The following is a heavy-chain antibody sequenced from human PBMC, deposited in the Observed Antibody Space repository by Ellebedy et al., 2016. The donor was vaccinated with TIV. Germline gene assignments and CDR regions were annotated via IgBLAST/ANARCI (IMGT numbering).Heavy chain of an antibody. J-gene: IGHJ4*02. D-gene: IGHD2-21*02. CDR2: IYYSGST. CDR3: ARARTCGGDCYSWYFDY. V-gene: IGHV4-39*07. Sequence: MPSETLSLTCTVSGGSISSSSYYWGWIRQPPGKGLEWIGSIYYSGSTYYNPSLKSRLTISVDTSKNQFSLKLSSVTAADTAVYYCARARTCGGDCYSWYFDYWGQGTLVTVSS. CDR1: GGSISSSSYY.